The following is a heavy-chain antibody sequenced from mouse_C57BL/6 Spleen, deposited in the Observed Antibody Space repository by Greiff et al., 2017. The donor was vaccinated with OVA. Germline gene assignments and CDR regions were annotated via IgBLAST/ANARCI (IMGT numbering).Heavy chain of an antibody. Sequence: QVQLQQPGAELVMPGASVKLSCKASGYTFTSYWMHWVKQRPGQGLEWIGEIDPSDSYTNSNQKFKGKSTLTVSKSSSTAYMQLSSLTSEDSAVYYCARPYYSNPWFAYWGQGTLVTVSA. CDR2: IDPSDSYT. D-gene: IGHD2-5*01. CDR3: ARPYYSNPWFAY. J-gene: IGHJ3*01. V-gene: IGHV1-69*01. CDR1: GYTFTSYW.